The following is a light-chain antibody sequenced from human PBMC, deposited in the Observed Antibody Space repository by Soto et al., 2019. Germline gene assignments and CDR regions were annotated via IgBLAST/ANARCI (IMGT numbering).Light chain of an antibody. CDR2: GNH. CDR3: QSYDSSLSGSWV. V-gene: IGLV1-40*01. J-gene: IGLJ3*02. Sequence: QSVLTQPPSVSGAPGQGVTISCTGGSSNIGAGYDVHWYQHLPGTSPKLLIYGNHNRPSGVPDRFSGSKSGTSAFLAITALQAEDEADYYCQSYDSSLSGSWVFGGGTKVTVL. CDR1: SSNIGAGYD.